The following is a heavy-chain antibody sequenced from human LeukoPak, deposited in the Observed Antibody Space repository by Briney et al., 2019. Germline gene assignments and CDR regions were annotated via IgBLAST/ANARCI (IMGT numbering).Heavy chain of an antibody. CDR1: SGSISSVTHY. V-gene: IGHV4-61*02. D-gene: IGHD1-26*01. CDR2: IYRRGNT. J-gene: IGHJ5*02. CDR3: AGEVGGSWFDP. Sequence: SETLSLTCTVSSGSISSVTHYWSWIRQPAGKGREWIGRIYRRGNTNYNPSLKSRVTISLDTSKNQFSLNLSSVTAADPAVYYCAGEVGGSWFDPWGLGTPVTVSS.